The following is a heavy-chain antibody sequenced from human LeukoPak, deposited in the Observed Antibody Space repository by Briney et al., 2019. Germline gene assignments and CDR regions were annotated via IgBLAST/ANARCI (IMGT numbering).Heavy chain of an antibody. CDR1: GYTFTSYY. J-gene: IGHJ4*02. V-gene: IGHV1-46*01. CDR2: INPSGGST. CDR3: ASPAGRELLLPCDY. D-gene: IGHD1-26*01. Sequence: ASVKVSCKASGYTFTSYYMHWVRQAPGHGLEWIGIINPSGGSTSYAQKFQGRVTMTRDTSTSTVYMELSSLRSEDTAVYYCASPAGRELLLPCDYWGQGTLVTVSS.